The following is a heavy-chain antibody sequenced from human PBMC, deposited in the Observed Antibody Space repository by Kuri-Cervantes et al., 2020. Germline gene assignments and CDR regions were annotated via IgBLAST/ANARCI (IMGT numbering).Heavy chain of an antibody. CDR2: ISSSSSTI. J-gene: IGHJ3*02. CDR3: ARGTRRSFDI. V-gene: IGHV3-48*02. D-gene: IGHD2-15*01. Sequence: ETLSLTCAASGFTFSSYSMNWVRQAPGKGLEWVSYISSSSSTIYYADSVKGRFTISRDNAKNSLYLQMNSLRDEDTAVYYCARGTRRSFDIWGQGTMVTVSS. CDR1: GFTFSSYS.